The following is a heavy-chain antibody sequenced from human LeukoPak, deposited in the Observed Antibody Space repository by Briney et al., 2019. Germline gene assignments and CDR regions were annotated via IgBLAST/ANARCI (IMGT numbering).Heavy chain of an antibody. CDR2: IYYSGST. CDR3: ARGEGDILTAYYYYYYMDV. J-gene: IGHJ6*03. V-gene: IGHV4-39*07. CDR1: GGSISSSSYY. D-gene: IGHD3-9*01. Sequence: PSETLSLTCTVSGGSISSSSYYWGWIRQPPGKGLEWIGSIYYSGSTYYNPSLKSRVTISVDTSKNQFSLKLSSVTAADTAVYYCARGEGDILTAYYYYYYMDVWGKGTTVTVSS.